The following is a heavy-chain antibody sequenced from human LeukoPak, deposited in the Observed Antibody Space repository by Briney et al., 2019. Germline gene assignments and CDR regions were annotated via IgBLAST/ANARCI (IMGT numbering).Heavy chain of an antibody. J-gene: IGHJ3*02. Sequence: PGGSLRLFCAASGFTFSNAWMSWVRQAPGKGLEWVAFISSDGSDKYYADSMTGRFTISRDNSKNTLYLQMTSLRGEDTAMYYCAREGTARDAFDIWGQETMVTVSS. CDR2: ISSDGSDK. CDR3: AREGTARDAFDI. V-gene: IGHV3-30-3*01. D-gene: IGHD2-21*02. CDR1: GFTFSNAW.